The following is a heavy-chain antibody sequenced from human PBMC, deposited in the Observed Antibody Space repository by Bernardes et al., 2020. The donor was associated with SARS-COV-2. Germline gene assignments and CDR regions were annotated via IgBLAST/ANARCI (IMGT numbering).Heavy chain of an antibody. Sequence: GGSLRLSCAASGFTFSSYGMHWVRQAPGKGLEWVAVKWYDGSNRYYADSVKGRFTISRDNSKNTLYLQMNSLRAEDTAVYYCAACGGDCYPPRFDYWGQGTLVTVSS. CDR2: KWYDGSNR. CDR1: GFTFSSYG. D-gene: IGHD2-21*02. CDR3: AACGGDCYPPRFDY. J-gene: IGHJ4*02. V-gene: IGHV3-30*02.